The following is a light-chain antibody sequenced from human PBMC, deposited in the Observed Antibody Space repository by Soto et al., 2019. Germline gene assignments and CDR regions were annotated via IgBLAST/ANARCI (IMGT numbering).Light chain of an antibody. CDR2: EAR. Sequence: SVLTQPAYVSGSLERSVTSSCNVTSSDAGRYTPFSSYQQPPATAPKSMNYEARNRPSGVTDRFSGSKSGNTSSLTISGLQAEDEADYYCNLYTCSSTLVFGGGTK. V-gene: IGLV2-18*01. CDR1: SSDAGRYTP. J-gene: IGLJ2*01. CDR3: NLYTCSSTLV.